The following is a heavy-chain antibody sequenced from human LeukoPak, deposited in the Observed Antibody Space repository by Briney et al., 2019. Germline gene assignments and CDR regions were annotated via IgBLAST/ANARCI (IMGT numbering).Heavy chain of an antibody. Sequence: SQTLSLTCTVSGGSISSGVYYWSWIRQPPGKGLEWIGYIYYSGSTYYNPSLKSRVTISVDTSKNQFSLKLSSVTAADTAVYYCASGYSYGYGLDYWGQGTLVTVSS. CDR1: GGSISSGVYY. CDR3: ASGYSYGYGLDY. V-gene: IGHV4-30-4*01. D-gene: IGHD5-18*01. CDR2: IYYSGST. J-gene: IGHJ4*02.